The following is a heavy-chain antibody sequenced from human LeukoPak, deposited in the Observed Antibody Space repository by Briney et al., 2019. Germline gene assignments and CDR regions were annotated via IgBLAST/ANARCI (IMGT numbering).Heavy chain of an antibody. Sequence: GSLRLSCAASGFTFSDYYMSWIRQPPEKGLEWIGSIYYSGSTYYNPSLKSLVTISVDTSKNQFSLKLSSVTAADTAVYYCARRSGGVDPWGQGTLVTVSS. CDR3: ARRSGGVDP. CDR1: GFTFSDYY. J-gene: IGHJ5*02. D-gene: IGHD4-23*01. V-gene: IGHV4-39*01. CDR2: IYYSGST.